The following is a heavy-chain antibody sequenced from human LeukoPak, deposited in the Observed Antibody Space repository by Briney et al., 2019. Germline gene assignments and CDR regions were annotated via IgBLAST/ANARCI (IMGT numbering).Heavy chain of an antibody. J-gene: IGHJ6*02. CDR1: GFTFTSYP. V-gene: IGHV3-23*01. D-gene: IGHD3-3*01. CDR2: ISGGGGST. CDR3: ARGLRFLEWLPSLYSYGMDV. Sequence: GGSLRLSCAASGFTFTSYPMNWVRQAPGKGLEWVSTISGGGGSTYYADSVKGRFTISRDNAKNSLYLQMNSLRAEDTAVYYCARGLRFLEWLPSLYSYGMDVWGQGTTVTVSS.